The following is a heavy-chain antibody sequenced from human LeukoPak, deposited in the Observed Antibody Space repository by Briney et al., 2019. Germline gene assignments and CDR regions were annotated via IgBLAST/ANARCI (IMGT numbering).Heavy chain of an antibody. Sequence: ASVKVSCKASGYTFTSYGISWVRQAPGQGLEWMGWINPNSGGTNYAQKFQGRVTMTRDTSISTAYMELSRLRSDDTAVYYCARAGGIAAAGTDWGQGTLVTVSS. D-gene: IGHD6-13*01. CDR3: ARAGGIAAAGTD. J-gene: IGHJ4*02. CDR1: GYTFTSYG. CDR2: INPNSGGT. V-gene: IGHV1-2*02.